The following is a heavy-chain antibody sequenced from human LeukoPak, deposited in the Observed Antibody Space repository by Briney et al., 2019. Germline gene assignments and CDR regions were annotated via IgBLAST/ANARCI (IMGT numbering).Heavy chain of an antibody. D-gene: IGHD4-17*01. CDR3: ARDSYDYAHAFDI. Sequence: GRSLRLSCAASGFTFSDYWMHWVRQAPGKGLEWVSSISSSSSYIYYADSVKGRFTISRDNAKNSLYLQMNSLRAEDTAVYYCARDSYDYAHAFDIWGQGTMVTVSS. CDR1: GFTFSDYW. V-gene: IGHV3-21*01. J-gene: IGHJ3*02. CDR2: ISSSSSYI.